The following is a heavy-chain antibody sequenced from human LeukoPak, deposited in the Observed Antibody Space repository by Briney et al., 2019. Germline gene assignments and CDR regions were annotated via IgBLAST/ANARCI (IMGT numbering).Heavy chain of an antibody. D-gene: IGHD6-19*01. Sequence: NPGGSLILSCAASGFTFSSFAMTWVRQPPGKGLEWIGEINHSGSTNYNPSLKSRVTISVDTSKNQFSLKLSSVTAADTAVYHCARGEEQWLEWYFDLWGRGTLVTVSS. J-gene: IGHJ2*01. CDR1: GFTFSSFA. CDR2: INHSGST. V-gene: IGHV4-34*01. CDR3: ARGEEQWLEWYFDL.